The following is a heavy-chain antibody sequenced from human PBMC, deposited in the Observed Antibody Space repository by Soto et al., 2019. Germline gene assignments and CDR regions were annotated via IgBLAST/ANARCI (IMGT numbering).Heavy chain of an antibody. CDR2: IIPILGIA. Sequence: QVQLVQSGAEVKKPGSSVKVSCKASGGTFSSYTISWVRQAPGQGLEWMGRIIPILGIANYAQKFQGRVTITADKSTSTAYMELSSLRSEDTAVYYCAREIASIYWYFDLWGRGTLVTGSS. CDR1: GGTFSSYT. V-gene: IGHV1-69*08. D-gene: IGHD3-3*02. CDR3: AREIASIYWYFDL. J-gene: IGHJ2*01.